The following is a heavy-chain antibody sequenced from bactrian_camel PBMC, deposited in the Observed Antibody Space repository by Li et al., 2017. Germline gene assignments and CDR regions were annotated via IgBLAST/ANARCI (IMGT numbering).Heavy chain of an antibody. CDR2: IGDDGNT. V-gene: IGHV3S55*01. CDR3: ASSQALAAGDNPLAYPY. D-gene: IGHD1*01. CDR1: GPTYINYC. Sequence: VESGGNSVQAGGSLRLSCTLSGPTYINYCLGWFRQAVGKEREGVAAIGDDGNTVYVDSVKGRFTISRDNTKDTVYLQMNSLKPEDTAMYYCASSQALAAGDNPLAYPYWGQGTQVTVS. J-gene: IGHJ4*01.